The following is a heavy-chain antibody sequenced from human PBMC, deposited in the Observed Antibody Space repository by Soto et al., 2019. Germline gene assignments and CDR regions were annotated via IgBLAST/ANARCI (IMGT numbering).Heavy chain of an antibody. V-gene: IGHV3-53*01. J-gene: IGHJ3*02. CDR3: ARGWDYYDSSGYSSDAFDI. Sequence: PGGSLRLSCAASGFTVSSNYMSWVRQAPGKGLEWVSVIYSGGSTYYADSVKGRFTISRDNSKNTLYLQMNSLRAEDTAVYYCARGWDYYDSSGYSSDAFDIWGQGTMVTVSS. D-gene: IGHD3-22*01. CDR2: IYSGGST. CDR1: GFTVSSNY.